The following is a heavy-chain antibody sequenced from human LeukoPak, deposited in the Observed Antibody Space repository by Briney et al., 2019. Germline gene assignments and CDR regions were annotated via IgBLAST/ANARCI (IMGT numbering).Heavy chain of an antibody. J-gene: IGHJ3*02. CDR3: AREDLCTSGSRYKPFDI. D-gene: IGHD2-2*02. CDR2: ISACNGNT. CDR1: GYTFTSYG. V-gene: IGHV1-18*01. Sequence: ASVKVSCKASGYTFTSYGISWVRQAPGQGLEWMGWISACNGNTKYAQKLQGRVTMTTDTSTSTAYMELRSLRSDDTAVYYCAREDLCTSGSRYKPFDIWGQGTMVTVSS.